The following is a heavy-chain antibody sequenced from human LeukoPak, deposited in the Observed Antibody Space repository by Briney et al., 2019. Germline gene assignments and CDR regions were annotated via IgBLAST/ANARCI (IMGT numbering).Heavy chain of an antibody. V-gene: IGHV4-39*01. Sequence: SETLSLTCTVSGGSISSSSFYWGWIRQPPGMGLEWIGSIYYSGTTYYNPSLKSRVTISVDTSKNQFSLKLSSVTAADTAVYYCARQWDSSGYHEYFQHWGQGTLVTVSS. D-gene: IGHD3-22*01. J-gene: IGHJ1*01. CDR1: GGSISSSSFY. CDR3: ARQWDSSGYHEYFQH. CDR2: IYYSGTT.